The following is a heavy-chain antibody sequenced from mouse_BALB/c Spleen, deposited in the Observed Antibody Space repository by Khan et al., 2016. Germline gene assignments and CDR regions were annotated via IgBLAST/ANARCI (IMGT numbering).Heavy chain of an antibody. D-gene: IGHD1-1*01. CDR1: GYTFTSYW. CDR3: ASYYSSSYYAMDY. J-gene: IGHJ4*01. CDR2: INPSTGYT. V-gene: IGHV1-7*01. Sequence: QVRLQQSGAELAKPGASVKMSCKASGYTFTSYWMHWVKQRPGQGLEWIGYINPSTGYTEYNQKFKDKATLTADKSSSTAYMQLSSLTSEDSAVYSCASYYSSSYYAMDYWGQGTSVTVSS.